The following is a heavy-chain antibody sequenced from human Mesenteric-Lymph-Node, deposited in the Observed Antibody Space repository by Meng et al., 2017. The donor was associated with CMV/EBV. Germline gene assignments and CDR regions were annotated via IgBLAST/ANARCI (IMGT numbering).Heavy chain of an antibody. Sequence: GSLKISCAASGFTFSSYAMHWVRQAPGKGLEWVAVISYDGSNKYYADSVKGRFTISRDNSKNTLYLQMNSLRAEDTAVYYCARGGIAAADYYYYYGMDVWGQGTTVTVSS. CDR2: ISYDGSNK. CDR1: GFTFSSYA. CDR3: ARGGIAAADYYYYYGMDV. J-gene: IGHJ6*02. V-gene: IGHV3-30-3*01. D-gene: IGHD6-13*01.